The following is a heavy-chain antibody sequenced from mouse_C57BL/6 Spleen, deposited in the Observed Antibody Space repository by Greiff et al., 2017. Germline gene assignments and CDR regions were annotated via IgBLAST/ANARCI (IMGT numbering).Heavy chain of an antibody. V-gene: IGHV5-17*01. J-gene: IGHJ3*01. CDR3: ARETYYGSSGFAY. Sequence: EVKVVESGGGLVKPGGSLKLSCAASGFTFSDYGMHWVRQAPEKGLEWVAYISSGSSTIYYADTVKGRFTISRDNAKNTLFLQMTSLRSEDTAMYYCARETYYGSSGFAYWGQGTLVTVSA. CDR1: GFTFSDYG. D-gene: IGHD1-1*01. CDR2: ISSGSSTI.